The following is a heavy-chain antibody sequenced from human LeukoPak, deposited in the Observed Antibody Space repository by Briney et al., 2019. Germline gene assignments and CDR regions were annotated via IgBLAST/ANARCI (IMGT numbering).Heavy chain of an antibody. V-gene: IGHV3-9*03. CDR2: ISWNSGSI. CDR3: AKGPVADSGYDLGGGYFDY. J-gene: IGHJ4*02. D-gene: IGHD5-12*01. Sequence: SLRLSCAASAFTFDDYAMHWVRQVPGKGLEWVSGISWNSGSIGYADSVKGRFTISRDNAKNSLYLQMNSLRAEDMALYYCAKGPVADSGYDLGGGYFDYWGQGTLVTVSS. CDR1: AFTFDDYA.